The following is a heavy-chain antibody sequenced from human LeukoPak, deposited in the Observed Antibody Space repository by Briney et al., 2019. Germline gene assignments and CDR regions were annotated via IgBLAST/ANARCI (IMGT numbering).Heavy chain of an antibody. D-gene: IGHD6-6*01. J-gene: IGHJ4*02. CDR2: IRFDGSNK. V-gene: IGHV3-30*02. Sequence: GGSLRLSCAASGFTFSVYGMHWVRQAPGKGLEWVAFIRFDGSNKYYTDSVKGRFTISRDNSKSTLYLQMNSLRAEDTAVYYCAKSPVGVAARGLDYWGQGTLVTVSS. CDR3: AKSPVGVAARGLDY. CDR1: GFTFSVYG.